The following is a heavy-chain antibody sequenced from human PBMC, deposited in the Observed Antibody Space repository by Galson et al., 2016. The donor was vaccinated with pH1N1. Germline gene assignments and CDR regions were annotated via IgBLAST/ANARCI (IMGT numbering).Heavy chain of an antibody. CDR2: IYPGDSDT. CDR3: ARYAVTYYYDSSGYPDWYFDL. V-gene: IGHV5-51*03. Sequence: QSGAEVKKPGESLKISCKGSGYSFTSYWIGWVRQMPGKGLEWMGIIYPGDSDTRYSPSFQGQVTISADKSTSTAYLQWSSLKGSDTAIYYCARYAVTYYYDSSGYPDWYFDLWGRGTLVTVSS. D-gene: IGHD3-22*01. CDR1: GYSFTSYW. J-gene: IGHJ2*01.